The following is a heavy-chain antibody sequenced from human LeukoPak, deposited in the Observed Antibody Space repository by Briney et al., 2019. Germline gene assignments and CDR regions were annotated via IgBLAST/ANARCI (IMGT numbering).Heavy chain of an antibody. CDR3: ARDWVVWGGYP. Sequence: GGSLRLSCAASGFTFNNYGMHWVRQAPGKGLEWVANINQDGSETYYVDSVKGRFTISRDNAKNSLYLQMNSLRAEDTAVYYSARDWVVWGGYPWGQGTLFTVSS. V-gene: IGHV3-7*01. CDR1: GFTFNNYG. D-gene: IGHD3-16*01. CDR2: INQDGSET. J-gene: IGHJ5*02.